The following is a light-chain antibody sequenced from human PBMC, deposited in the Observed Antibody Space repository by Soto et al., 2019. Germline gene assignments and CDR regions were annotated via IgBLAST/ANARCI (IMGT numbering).Light chain of an antibody. V-gene: IGKV3-20*01. J-gene: IGKJ2*01. CDR3: QHYDSSPPTYT. Sequence: EIVLTQSPGTLSLSPGERATLSCRASQSVRTNYLAWYQQKPGQAPRLLIYDASSRATGIPDRFTGSGSGTDFTLTISRLEPEDFAVYYCQHYDSSPPTYTFGQGTKLEIK. CDR1: QSVRTNY. CDR2: DAS.